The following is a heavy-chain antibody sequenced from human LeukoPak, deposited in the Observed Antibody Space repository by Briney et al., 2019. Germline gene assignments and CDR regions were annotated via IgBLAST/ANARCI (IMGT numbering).Heavy chain of an antibody. D-gene: IGHD6-19*01. V-gene: IGHV3-7*01. J-gene: IGHJ4*02. CDR2: IKQDGSEK. Sequence: VGSLRLSCAASGFTFSSYWMSWVRQAPGKGLEWVANIKQDGSEKYYVGSVKGRFTISRDNAKNSLYLQMNSLRAEDTAVYYCARDPYSSGLDYWGQGTLVTVSS. CDR3: ARDPYSSGLDY. CDR1: GFTFSSYW.